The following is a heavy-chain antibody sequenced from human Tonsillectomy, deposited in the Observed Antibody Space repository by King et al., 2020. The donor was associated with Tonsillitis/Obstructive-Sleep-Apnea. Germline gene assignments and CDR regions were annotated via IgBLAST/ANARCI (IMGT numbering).Heavy chain of an antibody. D-gene: IGHD2-2*01. CDR3: ARDPSRPPYCSSTSCYPSGSAFDI. V-gene: IGHV4-59*01. Sequence: QLQESGPGLVKPSETLSLTCTVSGGSISSYYWSWIRQPPGKGLEWIGYIYYSGSTNYNPSLKSRVTISVDTSKNQFSPKLSSVTAADTAVYYCARDPSRPPYCSSTSCYPSGSAFDIWGQGTMVTVSS. CDR2: IYYSGST. CDR1: GGSISSYY. J-gene: IGHJ3*02.